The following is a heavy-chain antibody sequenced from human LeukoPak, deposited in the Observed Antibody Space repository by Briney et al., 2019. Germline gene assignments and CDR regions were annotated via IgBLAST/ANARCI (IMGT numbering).Heavy chain of an antibody. D-gene: IGHD6-25*01. Sequence: SETLSLTCAVYGGSFSGYYWSWIRQPPGKGLEWIGSIYYSGSTYYNPSLKSRVTISVDTSKNQFSLKLSSVTAADTAVYYCARAASHDAFDIWGQGTMVTVSS. J-gene: IGHJ3*02. CDR2: IYYSGST. CDR1: GGSFSGYY. V-gene: IGHV4-34*01. CDR3: ARAASHDAFDI.